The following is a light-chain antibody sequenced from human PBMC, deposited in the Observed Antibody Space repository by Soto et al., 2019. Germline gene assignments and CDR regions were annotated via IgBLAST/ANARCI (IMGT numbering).Light chain of an antibody. V-gene: IGLV2-14*01. CDR2: DVS. CDR1: SSDVGAYNY. Sequence: QSALTQPASVSGSPGQSITISCTGTSSDVGAYNYDSWYQQYPGEAPKLMIYDVSLRPSGVSNRFSGSKSGNTASLTISGLQAEDEADYYCTSWTTSTTMIFGGGTKVTVL. J-gene: IGLJ2*01. CDR3: TSWTTSTTMI.